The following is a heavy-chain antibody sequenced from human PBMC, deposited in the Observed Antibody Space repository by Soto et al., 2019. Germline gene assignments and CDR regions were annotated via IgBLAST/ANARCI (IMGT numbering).Heavy chain of an antibody. Sequence: EVQLVESGGGLVQPGGSLRLSCAASGFTFSTYWMHWVRQAPGKGLVWVSRINSDGSSTNYADSVKGRFTISRDNAKNTQFLQINRLRADDTAVYYCARGGGTYGSYYYAMDVWGQGTTVTVYS. V-gene: IGHV3-74*01. CDR3: ARGGGTYGSYYYAMDV. CDR1: GFTFSTYW. D-gene: IGHD3-10*01. J-gene: IGHJ6*02. CDR2: INSDGSST.